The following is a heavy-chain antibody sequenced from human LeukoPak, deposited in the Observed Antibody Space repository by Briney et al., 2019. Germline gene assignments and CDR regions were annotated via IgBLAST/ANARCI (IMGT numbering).Heavy chain of an antibody. CDR1: GYTFTSYG. J-gene: IGHJ4*02. Sequence: ASVKVSCKASGYTFTSYGISWLRQAPGQGLEWMGWISAYNGNTNYAQKLQGRVTMTTDTSTSTAYMELRSLRSDDTAVYYCARGVRYCSGGSCYYFDYWGQGTLVTVSS. D-gene: IGHD2-15*01. V-gene: IGHV1-18*01. CDR2: ISAYNGNT. CDR3: ARGVRYCSGGSCYYFDY.